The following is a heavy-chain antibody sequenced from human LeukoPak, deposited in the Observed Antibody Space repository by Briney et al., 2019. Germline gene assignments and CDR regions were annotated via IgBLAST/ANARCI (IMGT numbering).Heavy chain of an antibody. J-gene: IGHJ4*02. CDR1: GFTFSSYA. CDR2: ISGSGGST. D-gene: IGHD1-7*01. V-gene: IGHV3-23*01. CDR3: ARMNYVSSGWGAPFDY. Sequence: GGSLRLSCAASGFTFSSYAMSWVRQAPGKGLEWVSAISGSGGSTYYADPVKGRFTISRDNAKNSLYLQMNSLRAEDTAVYYCARMNYVSSGWGAPFDYWGQGTLVTVSS.